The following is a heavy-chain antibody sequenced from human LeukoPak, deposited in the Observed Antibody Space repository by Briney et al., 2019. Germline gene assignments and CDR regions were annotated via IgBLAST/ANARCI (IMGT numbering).Heavy chain of an antibody. D-gene: IGHD3-16*01. J-gene: IGHJ4*02. CDR2: FDPEDGET. V-gene: IGHV1-24*01. CDR1: GYTLTELS. Sequence: ASVKVSRKVSGYTLTELSMHWVRQAPGKGLEWMGGFDPEDGETIYAQKFQGRVTMTEDTSTDTAYMELSSLRSEDTAVYYCATSKNYDYVWGSYVYWGQGTLVTVSS. CDR3: ATSKNYDYVWGSYVY.